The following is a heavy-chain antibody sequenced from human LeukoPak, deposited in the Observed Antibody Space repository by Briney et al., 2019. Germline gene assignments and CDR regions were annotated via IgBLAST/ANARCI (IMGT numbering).Heavy chain of an antibody. V-gene: IGHV1-69*13. CDR1: GGTFSSYA. CDR2: IIPIFGTA. D-gene: IGHD1-7*01. CDR3: ARAQGTTFYYYGMDV. J-gene: IGHJ6*02. Sequence: GASVKVSCKASGGTFSSYAISWVRQAPGQGLEWMGGIIPIFGTANYAQKFQGRVTITADESTSTAYMELGSLRSEDTAVYYCARAQGTTFYYYGMDVWGQGTTVTVSS.